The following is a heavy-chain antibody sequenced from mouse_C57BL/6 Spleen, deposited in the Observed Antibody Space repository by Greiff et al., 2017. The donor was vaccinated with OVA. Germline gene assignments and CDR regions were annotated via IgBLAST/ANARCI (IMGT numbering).Heavy chain of an antibody. CDR1: GYTFTEYT. D-gene: IGHD1-1*01. Sequence: VQLQQSGAELVKPGASVKLSCKASGYTFTEYTIHWVKQRSGQGLEWIGWFYPGSGSIKYTEKFQDKATLTADKYSSTVSMESSLLTAEDSAVYFFARHEEGTVVAPFDDWGQGTTLTVSS. CDR3: ARHEEGTVVAPFDD. V-gene: IGHV1-62-2*01. CDR2: FYPGSGSI. J-gene: IGHJ2*01.